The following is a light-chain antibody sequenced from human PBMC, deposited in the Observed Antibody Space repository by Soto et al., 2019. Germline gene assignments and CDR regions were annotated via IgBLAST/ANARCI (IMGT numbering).Light chain of an antibody. CDR2: RNN. J-gene: IGLJ2*01. CDR3: AAWDDSLSGVV. CDR1: SSNIGSNY. V-gene: IGLV1-47*01. Sequence: QPVLTQPPSASGTPGQRVTISCSGSSSNIGSNYVYWYQQLPGTAPKLLIYRNNQRPSGVPDRFSGSKSGTSASLAFSGLRSEDEADYYCAAWDDSLSGVVFGGGTKLTVL.